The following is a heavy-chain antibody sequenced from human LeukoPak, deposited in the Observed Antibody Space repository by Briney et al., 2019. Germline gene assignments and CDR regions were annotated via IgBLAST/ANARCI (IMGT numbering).Heavy chain of an antibody. CDR2: ISYDGSNK. Sequence: GGSLRLSCAASGFTFSSYAMHWVRQAPGKELEWVAVISYDGSNKYYADSVKGRFTISRDNSKNTLYLQMNSLRAEDTAVYYCARRPPDSYGPFDYWGQGTLVTVSS. V-gene: IGHV3-30*04. J-gene: IGHJ4*02. CDR3: ARRPPDSYGPFDY. D-gene: IGHD5-18*01. CDR1: GFTFSSYA.